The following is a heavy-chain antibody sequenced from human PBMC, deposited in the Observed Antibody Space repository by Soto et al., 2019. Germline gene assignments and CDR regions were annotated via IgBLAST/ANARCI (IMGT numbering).Heavy chain of an antibody. CDR1: GYTFTSYY. V-gene: IGHV1-46*01. CDR3: ARDDFAYYDSSGYNGNYYGMDV. J-gene: IGHJ6*02. D-gene: IGHD3-22*01. Sequence: VKVSCKASGYTFTSYYMHWVRQAPGQGLEWMGIINPSGGSTSYAQKFQGRVTMTRDTSTSTVYMELSSLRSEDTAVYYCARDDFAYYDSSGYNGNYYGMDVWGQGTTVTVSS. CDR2: INPSGGST.